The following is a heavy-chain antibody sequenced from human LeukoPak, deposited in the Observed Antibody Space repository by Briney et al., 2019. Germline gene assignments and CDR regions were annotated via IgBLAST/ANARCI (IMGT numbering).Heavy chain of an antibody. D-gene: IGHD2-2*01. CDR2: VDKSGST. CDR1: GDSIRNYY. J-gene: IGHJ5*02. V-gene: IGHV4-59*01. Sequence: PSETLSLTCSVSGDSIRNYYWSWIRHSPGKGLEWIGYVDKSGSTNYNPSFKSRVIVSSDTSRNEFSLNLNSVTAADTAIYYCARGGSSCYGCHNWFDPWGQGTRVTVSS. CDR3: ARGGSSCYGCHNWFDP.